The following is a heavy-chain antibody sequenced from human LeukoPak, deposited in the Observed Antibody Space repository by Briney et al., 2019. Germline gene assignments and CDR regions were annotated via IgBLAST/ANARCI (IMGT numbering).Heavy chain of an antibody. CDR1: GFTFSNYW. Sequence: GGSLRLSCAASGFTFSNYWMGWVRQAPGRGLEWVANINEDGSEKYYVDSVKGRFTISRDNGKNSLYLQINSLRAEDTAVFYCARGGYYSAWAEDYWGQGTLATVSS. D-gene: IGHD3-22*01. V-gene: IGHV3-7*01. J-gene: IGHJ4*02. CDR2: INEDGSEK. CDR3: ARGGYYSAWAEDY.